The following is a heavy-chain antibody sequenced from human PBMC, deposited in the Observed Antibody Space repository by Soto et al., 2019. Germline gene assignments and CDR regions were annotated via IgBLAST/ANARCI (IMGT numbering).Heavy chain of an antibody. D-gene: IGHD3-10*01. V-gene: IGHV1-8*01. J-gene: IGHJ4*02. Sequence: GASVKVSWKASGYTFTSYEINWVRQATGQGLDCMGWMNPNSGNTGYAQKLQGRVTMTRNTSISTAYMELSSLRSEETAVYYCERVAYASVSYYIFDSWGQGTLVTVST. CDR1: GYTFTSYE. CDR3: ERVAYASVSYYIFDS. CDR2: MNPNSGNT.